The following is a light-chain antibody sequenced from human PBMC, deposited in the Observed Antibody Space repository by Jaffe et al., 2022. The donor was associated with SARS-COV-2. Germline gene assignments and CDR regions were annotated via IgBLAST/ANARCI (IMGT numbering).Light chain of an antibody. V-gene: IGLV1-51*02. CDR1: SSNFGNNY. Sequence: QSVLTQPPSVSAAPGQKVTISCSGGSSNFGNNYVSWYQQLPGTAPKLLISANTNRPSGVPDRFSGSKSGTSATLDITGLQTGDEADYYCGTWDSSLNLYVFGPGTKVTVL. CDR3: GTWDSSLNLYV. CDR2: ANT. J-gene: IGLJ1*01.